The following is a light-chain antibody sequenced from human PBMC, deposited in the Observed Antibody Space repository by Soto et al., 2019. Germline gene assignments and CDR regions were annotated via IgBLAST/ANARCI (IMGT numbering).Light chain of an antibody. V-gene: IGKV3-15*01. CDR2: GAS. Sequence: EIVMTQSPATLSVSPGERATLSCRASQSVSSNLAWYQQKPGQAPRLLIYGASTRATGIPARFSGSGSGTEFTLTISILQSEDFAVYYCQQSFRTFGQGTKVEIK. J-gene: IGKJ1*01. CDR1: QSVSSN. CDR3: QQSFRT.